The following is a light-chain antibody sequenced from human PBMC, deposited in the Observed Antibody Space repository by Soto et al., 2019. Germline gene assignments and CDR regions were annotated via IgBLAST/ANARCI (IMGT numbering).Light chain of an antibody. CDR3: QQYNNWPQT. CDR2: GAS. J-gene: IGKJ1*01. CDR1: QSVSSN. V-gene: IGKV3-15*01. Sequence: EIVMTQSPATLSVSPGERATLSCRASQSVSSNLAWYQQKPGQAPRLLIYGASTRATGIPARFSGSGSETEFTLTISSLQSEDFAVYYCQQYNNWPQTFDQGTKVEIK.